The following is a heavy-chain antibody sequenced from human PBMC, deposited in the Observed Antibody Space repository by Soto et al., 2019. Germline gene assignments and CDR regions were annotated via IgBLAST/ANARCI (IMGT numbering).Heavy chain of an antibody. CDR3: ARVKTDYSNPRGPFFFYGMDV. CDR2: ISYDGGHK. V-gene: IGHV3-30-3*01. D-gene: IGHD4-4*01. Sequence: QVQLVESGGGVVHPERSLRLSCSASEFTFSSYAMHWVHQAPGKGLEWVAGISYDGGHKFYGDSVRGRFTTSRDSSKTTVFLQMNSLRPEDTAAYYCARVKTDYSNPRGPFFFYGMDVWGQGTTVTVSS. CDR1: EFTFSSYA. J-gene: IGHJ6*02.